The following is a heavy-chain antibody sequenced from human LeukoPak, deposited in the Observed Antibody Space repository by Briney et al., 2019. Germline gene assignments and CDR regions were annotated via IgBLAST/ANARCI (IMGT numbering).Heavy chain of an antibody. CDR2: ISGSGGST. D-gene: IGHD3-10*01. V-gene: IGHV3-23*01. CDR3: AKRGHVLLWFGERGGEDY. Sequence: GGSLRLSCAASGFTFSSYAMSWVRQAPGKGLEWVSAISGSGGSTYYADSVKGRFTISRDNSKNTLYLQMNSLRAEDTAVYYCAKRGHVLLWFGERGGEDYWGQGTLVTVSS. J-gene: IGHJ4*02. CDR1: GFTFSSYA.